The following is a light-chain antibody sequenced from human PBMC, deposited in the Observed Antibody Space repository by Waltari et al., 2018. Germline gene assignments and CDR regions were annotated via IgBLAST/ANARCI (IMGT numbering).Light chain of an antibody. CDR1: KMGDTY. CDR3: QAWDGTTAGVL. CDR2: QDN. V-gene: IGLV3-1*01. Sequence: SYELTQPPSVSVSPGQTASITCPGEKMGDTYASWYQQRPGQSPVLVIYQDNKRPSGIPERFSGSNSGTTATLTISGTQAMDEADYYCQAWDGTTAGVLFGGGTKLTVL. J-gene: IGLJ2*01.